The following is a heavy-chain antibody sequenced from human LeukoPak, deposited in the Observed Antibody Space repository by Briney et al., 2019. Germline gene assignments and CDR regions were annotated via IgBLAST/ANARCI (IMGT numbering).Heavy chain of an antibody. CDR3: ARHRIIAAIGTFDY. D-gene: IGHD6-6*01. CDR1: GGSISGYY. V-gene: IGHV4-59*08. CDR2: IYYSGST. J-gene: IGHJ4*02. Sequence: SETLSLTCTVSGGSISGYYWSWIRQPPGKELEWIGFIYYSGSTNYNPSLKSRVTISVDTSKNQFSLKLSSVTAADTAVYYCARHRIIAAIGTFDYWGQGTLVTVSS.